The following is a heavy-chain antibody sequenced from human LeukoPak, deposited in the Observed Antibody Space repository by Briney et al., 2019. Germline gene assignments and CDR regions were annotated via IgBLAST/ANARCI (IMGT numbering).Heavy chain of an antibody. CDR1: GFTLSSYA. Sequence: QPGRSLRLSCAAPGFTLSSYAMHWVRQAPGKGLEWVAIISNDGSNKYYADSVKGRFTISRDNSKNTLYLQMSGLRGEDTAVYYCARNCTTANCLRSWGQGTLVTVSS. CDR3: ARNCTTANCLRS. D-gene: IGHD2-8*01. J-gene: IGHJ4*02. CDR2: ISNDGSNK. V-gene: IGHV3-30*04.